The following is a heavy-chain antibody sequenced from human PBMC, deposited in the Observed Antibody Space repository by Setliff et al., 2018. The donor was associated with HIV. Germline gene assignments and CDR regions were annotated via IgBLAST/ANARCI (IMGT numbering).Heavy chain of an antibody. J-gene: IGHJ4*02. CDR2: INHSGST. D-gene: IGHD2-2*01. CDR3: ARDPRPSNYRLLWYFDF. V-gene: IGHV4-4*02. CDR1: GGSISSSDW. Sequence: SETLSLTCAVSGGSISSSDWWSWVRQPPGKGLEWIGEINHSGSTNYNPSLKSRATISVDKSKKQFSLKVTSMTAADTAVYYCARDPRPSNYRLLWYFDFWGQGTLVTSPQ.